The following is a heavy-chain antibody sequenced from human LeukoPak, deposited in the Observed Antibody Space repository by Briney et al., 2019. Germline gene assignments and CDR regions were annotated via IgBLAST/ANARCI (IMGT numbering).Heavy chain of an antibody. J-gene: IGHJ6*02. CDR1: GYTFTSYG. Sequence: ASVKVSCKASGYTFTSYGISWVRQAPGQGLEWMGWISAYNGNTNYAQKLQGRVTMTTDTSTSTAYLELRSLRSDDTAVYYCARGAYSYGPKYYYYGMDVWGQGPTVTVSS. CDR3: ARGAYSYGPKYYYYGMDV. V-gene: IGHV1-18*01. D-gene: IGHD5-18*01. CDR2: ISAYNGNT.